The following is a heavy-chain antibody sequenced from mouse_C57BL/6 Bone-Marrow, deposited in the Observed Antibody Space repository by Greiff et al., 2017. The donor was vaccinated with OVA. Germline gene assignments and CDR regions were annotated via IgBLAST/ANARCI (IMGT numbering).Heavy chain of an antibody. CDR3: ARGGITTVVAEAY. D-gene: IGHD1-1*01. CDR2: ISDGGSYT. Sequence: EVQRVESGGGLVKPGGSLKLSCAASGFTFSSYAMSWVRQTPEKRLEWVATISDGGSYTYYPDNVKGRFTISRDNAKNNLYLQLSHLKSEDTAMYYGARGGITTVVAEAYWGQGTLVTVSA. CDR1: GFTFSSYA. V-gene: IGHV5-4*01. J-gene: IGHJ3*01.